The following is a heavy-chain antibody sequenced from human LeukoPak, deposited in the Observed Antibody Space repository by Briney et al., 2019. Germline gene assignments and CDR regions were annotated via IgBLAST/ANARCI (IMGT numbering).Heavy chain of an antibody. Sequence: GASVKVSCKASGGTFSSYAISWVRQAPGQGLEWMGGIIPIFGTANYAQKFQGRVTITADESTSTAYMELSSLRSEDTAVYYCARVARQQLVSRYYYYMDVWGKGTTVTISS. CDR1: GGTFSSYA. CDR2: IIPIFGTA. D-gene: IGHD6-13*01. V-gene: IGHV1-69*01. CDR3: ARVARQQLVSRYYYYMDV. J-gene: IGHJ6*03.